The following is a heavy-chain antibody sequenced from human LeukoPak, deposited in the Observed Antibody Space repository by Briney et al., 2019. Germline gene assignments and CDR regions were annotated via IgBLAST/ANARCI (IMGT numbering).Heavy chain of an antibody. CDR2: INRGGNEV. Sequence: GGSLTLSCAGSGFTFSSYAMSWVRQVPGKGLEWVANINRGGNEVHYVDSVKGRFTISRDNAKNSLYLQLDSLRVEDTAVYYCARVGAWELQRVFDYWGQGTLVTVSS. J-gene: IGHJ4*02. D-gene: IGHD1-26*01. V-gene: IGHV3-7*01. CDR1: GFTFSSYA. CDR3: ARVGAWELQRVFDY.